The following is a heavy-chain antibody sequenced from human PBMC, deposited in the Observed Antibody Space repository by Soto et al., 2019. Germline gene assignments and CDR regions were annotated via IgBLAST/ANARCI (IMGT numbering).Heavy chain of an antibody. CDR1: GGTISDFY. Sequence: SETLSLTCNVSGGTISDFYWSWIRQSPGKRLEWIGYLYYTGSTNYNPALKSRVTISLDTSKNQFSLQVRSVTAADTAVYYCARGGGYDFRSSQAPPIDVWGQGTTVTVSS. J-gene: IGHJ6*02. D-gene: IGHD3-3*01. V-gene: IGHV4-59*01. CDR2: LYYTGST. CDR3: ARGGGYDFRSSQAPPIDV.